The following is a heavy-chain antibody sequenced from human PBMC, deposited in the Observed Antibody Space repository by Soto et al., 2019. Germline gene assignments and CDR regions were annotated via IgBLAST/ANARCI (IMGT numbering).Heavy chain of an antibody. D-gene: IGHD3-10*01. CDR3: ARDRRPTVRGFDI. CDR2: ISSSSSYI. V-gene: IGHV3-21*01. J-gene: IGHJ3*02. CDR1: GFTFSSYS. Sequence: GGSLRLSCAASGFTFSSYSMNWVRQAPGKGLEWVSSISSSSSYIYYADSVKGRFTTSRDNAKNSLYLQMNSLRAEDTAVYYCARDRRPTVRGFDIWGQGTMVTVSS.